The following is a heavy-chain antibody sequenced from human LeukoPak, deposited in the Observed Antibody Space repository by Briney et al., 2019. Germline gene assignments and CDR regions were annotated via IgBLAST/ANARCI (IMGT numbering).Heavy chain of an antibody. CDR2: IYYSGST. V-gene: IGHV4-59*01. CDR1: GGSISSYY. Sequence: PSETLSLTCTVSGGSISSYYWSWIRQPPGKGLEWIGYIYYSGSTNYNPSLKSRVTISVDTSKNQFSLKLSSVTAADTAVYYCATDLASGFDYWGQGTLVTVSS. CDR3: ATDLASGFDY. J-gene: IGHJ4*02. D-gene: IGHD5-12*01.